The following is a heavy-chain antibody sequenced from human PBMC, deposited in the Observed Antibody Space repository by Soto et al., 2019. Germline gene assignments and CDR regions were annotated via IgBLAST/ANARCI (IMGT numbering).Heavy chain of an antibody. CDR2: ISSSGSTI. D-gene: IGHD2-2*01. V-gene: IGHV3-11*01. CDR3: ARDLYCSSTSCRPFVYFDY. CDR1: GFTFSDYY. J-gene: IGHJ4*02. Sequence: GGSLRLSCAASGFTFSDYYMSWIRQAPGKGLEWVSYISSSGSTIYYADSVKGRFTISRDNAKNSLYLQMNSLRAEDTAVYYCARDLYCSSTSCRPFVYFDYWGQGTLVTVSS.